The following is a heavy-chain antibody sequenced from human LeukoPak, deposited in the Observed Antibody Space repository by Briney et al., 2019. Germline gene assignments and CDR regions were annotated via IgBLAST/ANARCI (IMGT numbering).Heavy chain of an antibody. CDR2: IYPGDSDT. V-gene: IGHV5-51*01. J-gene: IGHJ6*03. D-gene: IGHD5-12*01. Sequence: GASLQISCEGSGYIFTNQWIGWVRQLPGKGLEWMGIIYPGDSDTRYSPSFQGQVTISADKSISTAYLQWSSLKASDTAMYHCARRGRAYSGSYMDVWGEGTTVTVSS. CDR1: GYIFTNQW. CDR3: ARRGRAYSGSYMDV.